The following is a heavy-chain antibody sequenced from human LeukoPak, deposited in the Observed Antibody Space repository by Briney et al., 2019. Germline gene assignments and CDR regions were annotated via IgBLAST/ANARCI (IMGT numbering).Heavy chain of an antibody. D-gene: IGHD4-17*01. V-gene: IGHV3-48*03. Sequence: GGSLRLSCAASGFTFSSYEMNWVRQAPGKGLEWVSYISSSGSTIYYADSVKGRFTISRDNSKNTLYLQMNSLRAEDTAVYYCAKESEGYGGYYYYYYYMDVWGKGTTVTISS. CDR3: AKESEGYGGYYYYYYYMDV. CDR2: ISSSGSTI. CDR1: GFTFSSYE. J-gene: IGHJ6*03.